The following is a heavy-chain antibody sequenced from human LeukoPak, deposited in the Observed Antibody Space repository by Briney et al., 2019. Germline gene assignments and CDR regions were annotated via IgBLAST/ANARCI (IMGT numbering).Heavy chain of an antibody. V-gene: IGHV4-38-2*02. Sequence: SETLSLTCTVSGDSISNGNYWGWIRQPPGKRLEWIGSIFHTGSTYYNLSLKSRVTLSVDTSKNQFSLKVSSVTAADTAVYYCAKDPSATTYYDFWSGQRGTPFDPWGQGTLVTVSS. CDR3: AKDPSATTYYDFWSGQRGTPFDP. CDR2: IFHTGST. D-gene: IGHD3-3*01. CDR1: GDSISNGNY. J-gene: IGHJ5*02.